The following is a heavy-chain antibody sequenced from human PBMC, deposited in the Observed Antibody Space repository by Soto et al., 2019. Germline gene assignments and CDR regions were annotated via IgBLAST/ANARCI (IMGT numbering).Heavy chain of an antibody. D-gene: IGHD1-7*01. Sequence: QVQLVQSGAEVKKPGASVKVSCKASGYTFTSYYMHWVRQAPGQGLEWMGIINPSGGSTSYAQKFQGRVTMTRDTSTSTVYMELSSLRSEDTAVYYCARAGYGPQELRDAFDIWGQGTMVTVSS. J-gene: IGHJ3*02. CDR1: GYTFTSYY. CDR2: INPSGGST. V-gene: IGHV1-46*01. CDR3: ARAGYGPQELRDAFDI.